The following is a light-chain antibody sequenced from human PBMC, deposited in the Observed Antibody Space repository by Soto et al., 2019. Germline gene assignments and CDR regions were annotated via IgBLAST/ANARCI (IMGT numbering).Light chain of an antibody. CDR3: QQYATYPYT. J-gene: IGKJ2*01. V-gene: IGKV1-5*03. Sequence: DIQMTQSPSTLSVSVGDGVTITCRASQTISSWLAWYQQRPGKAPKLLIYKASNLQSGVPSRFSGSGSGTEFTLTISNLQPDDFATYYCQQYATYPYTFGQGTNLEI. CDR2: KAS. CDR1: QTISSW.